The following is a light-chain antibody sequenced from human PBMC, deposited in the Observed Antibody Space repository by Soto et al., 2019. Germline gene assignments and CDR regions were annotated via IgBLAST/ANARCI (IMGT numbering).Light chain of an antibody. V-gene: IGKV1-5*01. J-gene: IGKJ1*01. CDR2: DAS. CDR1: QRVDRY. CDR3: QQYKDYTWT. Sequence: DIQMTQSPSTLYAAVGDRVSITCRASQRVDRYLAWYQQKPGKAPQLLIYDASRLASGVPSRISGSGSGTEFPLTINSLQPDDFTTFYCQQYKDYTWTFGQGTKVEV.